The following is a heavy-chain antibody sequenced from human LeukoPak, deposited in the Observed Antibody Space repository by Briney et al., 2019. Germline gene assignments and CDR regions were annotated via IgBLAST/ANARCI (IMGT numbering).Heavy chain of an antibody. D-gene: IGHD2-21*02. J-gene: IGHJ6*02. CDR3: AKDLAYCGGDCYPLYGMDV. V-gene: IGHV3-30*18. Sequence: GRSLRLSCAASGFTFSSYGMHWVGQAPGKGLEWVAVISYDGSNKYYADSVKGRFTISRDNSKNTLYLQMNSLRAEDTAVYYCAKDLAYCGGDCYPLYGMDVWGQGTTVTVSS. CDR2: ISYDGSNK. CDR1: GFTFSSYG.